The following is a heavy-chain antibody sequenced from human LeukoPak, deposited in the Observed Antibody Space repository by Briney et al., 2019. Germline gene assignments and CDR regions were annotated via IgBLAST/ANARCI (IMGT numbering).Heavy chain of an antibody. J-gene: IGHJ6*02. CDR3: AREVVGWVTFNGMDV. CDR1: GFTFGDFA. D-gene: IGHD2-15*01. Sequence: GGSLRLSCAASGFTFGDFAMHWVRQVPGKGLEWVSVIYSGGSTYYADSVKGRFTISRDNSKNTLYLQMNSLRAEDTAVYYCAREVVGWVTFNGMDVWGQGTTVTVSS. CDR2: IYSGGST. V-gene: IGHV3-53*01.